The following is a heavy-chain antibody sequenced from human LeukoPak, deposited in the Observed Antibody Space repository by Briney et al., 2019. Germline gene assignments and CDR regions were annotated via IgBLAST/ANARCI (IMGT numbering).Heavy chain of an antibody. CDR3: ARGRNFDT. J-gene: IGHJ5*02. CDR2: INHSGST. CDR1: GGSFSGYY. V-gene: IGHV4-34*01. Sequence: SETLSLTCAVYGGSFSGYYWSWIRQPPGKGLEWIGEINHSGSTNYNPSHKSRVTISVDTSKNQFSLKLSSVTAADTAVYYCARGRNFDTWGQGTLVTVSS. D-gene: IGHD2/OR15-2a*01.